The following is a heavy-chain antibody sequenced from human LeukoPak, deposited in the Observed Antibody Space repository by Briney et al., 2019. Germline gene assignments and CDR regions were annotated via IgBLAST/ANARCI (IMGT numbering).Heavy chain of an antibody. D-gene: IGHD6-13*01. CDR3: AKATGSSWYYFDD. V-gene: IGHV3-30*18. CDR1: GITFSTYG. Sequence: GRSLRLSCADSGITFSTYGIHWVRQVPGKGLEWVAVISHDGSNYYYADSVKGRFTISRDNSKNTLHLQMNSLRTEDTAVYYCAKATGSSWYYFDDWGLGTLVTVSS. CDR2: ISHDGSNY. J-gene: IGHJ4*02.